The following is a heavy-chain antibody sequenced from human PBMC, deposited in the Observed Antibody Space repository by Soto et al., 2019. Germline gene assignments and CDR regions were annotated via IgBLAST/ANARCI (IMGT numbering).Heavy chain of an antibody. CDR2: TYYRSKWYN. D-gene: IGHD3-10*01. CDR1: GDSVSSNSAA. CDR3: ARDRQDMVYGSGSVSVFDY. Sequence: QTLSLTCAISGDSVSSNSAAWNWIRQSPSRGLEWLGRTYYRSKWYNDYAVSVKSRITINPDTSKNQFSLQLNSVTPEDMAVYYCARDRQDMVYGSGSVSVFDYWGQGTLVTVSS. V-gene: IGHV6-1*01. J-gene: IGHJ4*02.